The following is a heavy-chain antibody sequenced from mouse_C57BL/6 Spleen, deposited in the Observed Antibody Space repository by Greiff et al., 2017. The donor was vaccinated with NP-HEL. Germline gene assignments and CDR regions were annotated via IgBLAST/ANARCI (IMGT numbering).Heavy chain of an antibody. J-gene: IGHJ3*01. CDR3: ARGDDYDSWFAY. Sequence: QVQLKESGPELVKPGASVKISCKASGYAFSSSWMNWVKQRPGKGLEWIGRIYPGDGETNYNGKFKGKATLAADKSSSTAYMQLSSLTSEDSAVYFCARGDDYDSWFAYWGQGTLVTVSA. D-gene: IGHD2-4*01. V-gene: IGHV1-82*01. CDR2: IYPGDGET. CDR1: GYAFSSSW.